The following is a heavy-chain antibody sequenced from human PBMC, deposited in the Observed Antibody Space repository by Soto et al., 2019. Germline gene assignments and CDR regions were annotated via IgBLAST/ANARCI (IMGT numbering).Heavy chain of an antibody. D-gene: IGHD2-15*01. CDR2: IYYSGST. CDR1: GGSISGYY. J-gene: IGHJ6*02. Sequence: SETLSLTCTVSGGSISGYYWSWIRQSPGKGLEWIGYIYYSGSTNYNPSLKSRVTMSVDTSKNQFSLNLSSVTAADTAVYYCAREMALDSGGHNDYYYGVDVWGQGTTVTVSS. CDR3: AREMALDSGGHNDYYYGVDV. V-gene: IGHV4-59*01.